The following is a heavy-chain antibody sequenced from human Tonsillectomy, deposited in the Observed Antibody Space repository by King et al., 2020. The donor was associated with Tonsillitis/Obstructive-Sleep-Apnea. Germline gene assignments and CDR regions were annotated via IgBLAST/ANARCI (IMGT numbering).Heavy chain of an antibody. CDR3: ARKPNCSSTSCYLGPTAFDI. D-gene: IGHD2-2*01. V-gene: IGHV4-31*03. J-gene: IGHJ3*02. CDR1: GGSISSGGYY. CDR2: IYYTGST. Sequence: MQLQESGPGLVKPSQNLSLTCTVSGGSISSGGYYWSWIRQRPGQGLEWEGYIYYTGSTYYNPSLKSRVRLLVDTSENQFSLKLSSVTAADTAVYYCARKPNCSSTSCYLGPTAFDIWGQGTMVTVSS.